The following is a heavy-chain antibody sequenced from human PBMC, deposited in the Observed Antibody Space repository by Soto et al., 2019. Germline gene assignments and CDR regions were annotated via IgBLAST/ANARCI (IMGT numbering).Heavy chain of an antibody. Sequence: QVQLVQSGAEVKKPGASVKVSCKASGYTFTSYGISWVRQPPGQGLEWMGWISAYNGNTNYAQKLQGRVTMTTDTSTSTAYMELRSLRSDDTAVYFCAKGVAAAGANWDFDLWCRGTLVTVSS. CDR2: ISAYNGNT. J-gene: IGHJ2*01. V-gene: IGHV1-18*01. CDR3: AKGVAAAGANWDFDL. CDR1: GYTFTSYG. D-gene: IGHD6-13*01.